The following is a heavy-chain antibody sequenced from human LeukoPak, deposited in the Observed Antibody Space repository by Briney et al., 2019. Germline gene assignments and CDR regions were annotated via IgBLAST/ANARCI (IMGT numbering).Heavy chain of an antibody. CDR1: RYTFPSYG. Sequence: ASVKDSCQACRYTFPSYGISGVGPAAGQALAWMGWISAYNGNTNYAQKLQGRVTMTTDTSTSTAYMELRSLRSDDTAVYYCARGWEWELPFDYWGQGTLVTVSS. J-gene: IGHJ4*02. CDR3: ARGWEWELPFDY. V-gene: IGHV1-18*04. D-gene: IGHD1-26*01. CDR2: ISAYNGNT.